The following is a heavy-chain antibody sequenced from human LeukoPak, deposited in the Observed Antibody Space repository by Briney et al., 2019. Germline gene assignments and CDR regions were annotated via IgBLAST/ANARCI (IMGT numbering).Heavy chain of an antibody. CDR3: ATYRQVLLPFES. J-gene: IGHJ4*02. CDR2: IFPSGDEI. Sequence: PGGSLRLSCATSGFTFSTFAMIWVRQPPGKGLEWVSSIFPSGDEIHYADSVRGRFTIFRDNSKSILSLQMNSLRAEDTAIYYCATYRQVLLPFESWGQGTLVTVSS. D-gene: IGHD5-18*01. CDR1: GFTFSTFA. V-gene: IGHV3-23*01.